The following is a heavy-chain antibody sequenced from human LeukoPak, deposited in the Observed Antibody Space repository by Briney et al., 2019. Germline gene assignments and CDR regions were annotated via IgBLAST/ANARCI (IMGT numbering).Heavy chain of an antibody. Sequence: GGSLRLSCAASGFTFSSYAMSWVRQAPGKGLEWVSAISGSGGSTYYADSVKGRFTISRDNSKNTLYLQMNSLRAEDTAVYHCAKAGDFWSGYYTARSNYYFDYWGQGTLVTVSS. V-gene: IGHV3-23*01. D-gene: IGHD3-3*01. CDR1: GFTFSSYA. CDR3: AKAGDFWSGYYTARSNYYFDY. CDR2: ISGSGGST. J-gene: IGHJ4*02.